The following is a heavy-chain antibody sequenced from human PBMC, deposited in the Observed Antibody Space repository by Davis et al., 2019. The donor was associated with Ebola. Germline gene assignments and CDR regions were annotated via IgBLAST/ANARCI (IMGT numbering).Heavy chain of an antibody. Sequence: GGSLRLSCAASGFTFSGSAMHWVRQASGKGLEWVGRIRSKANSYATAYAASVEGRFTISRDDSKNTAYLQMNSLKTEDTAVYYCTTQGNIVATGHDYWGQGTLVTVSS. CDR3: TTQGNIVATGHDY. CDR1: GFTFSGSA. V-gene: IGHV3-73*01. D-gene: IGHD5-12*01. CDR2: IRSKANSYAT. J-gene: IGHJ4*02.